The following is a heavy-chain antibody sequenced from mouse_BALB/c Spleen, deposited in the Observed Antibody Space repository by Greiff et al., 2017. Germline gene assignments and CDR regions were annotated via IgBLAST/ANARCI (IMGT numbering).Heavy chain of an antibody. CDR3: ARDGGYFDY. CDR2: ISYSGST. D-gene: IGHD2-3*01. J-gene: IGHJ2*01. V-gene: IGHV3-2*02. Sequence: EVQLQESGPGLVKPSQSLSLTCTVTGYSITSDYAWNWIRQFPGNKLEWMGYISYSGSTCYNPSLKSRISITRDTSKNQFFLQLNSVTTEDTATYYCARDGGYFDYWGQGTTLTVSS. CDR1: GYSITSDYA.